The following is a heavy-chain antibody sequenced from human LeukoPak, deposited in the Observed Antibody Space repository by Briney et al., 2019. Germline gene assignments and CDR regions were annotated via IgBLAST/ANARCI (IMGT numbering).Heavy chain of an antibody. CDR3: ARDLRLERRNPYYYYYMDV. D-gene: IGHD1-1*01. CDR1: GGSISSYY. Sequence: SETLSLTCTVSGGSISSYYWSWIRQPPGKGLEWIGYIYYSGSTNYNPSLKSRVTISVDTSKNQFSLKLSSVTAADTAVYYCARDLRLERRNPYYYYYMDVWGKGTTVTVSS. J-gene: IGHJ6*03. V-gene: IGHV4-59*01. CDR2: IYYSGST.